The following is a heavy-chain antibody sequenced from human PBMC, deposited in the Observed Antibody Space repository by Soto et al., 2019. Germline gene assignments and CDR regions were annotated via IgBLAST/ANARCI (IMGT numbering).Heavy chain of an antibody. CDR2: IYYSGST. CDR3: ARESYYDSSGYYSDAFDI. J-gene: IGHJ3*02. Sequence: SGNPSLTCTVSGGSISSGGYYWSWIRQHPGKGLEWIGYIYYSGSTYYNPSLKSRVTISVDTSKNQFSLKLSSVTAADTAVYYCARESYYDSSGYYSDAFDICGQGTMVIVSS. CDR1: GGSISSGGYY. V-gene: IGHV4-31*03. D-gene: IGHD3-22*01.